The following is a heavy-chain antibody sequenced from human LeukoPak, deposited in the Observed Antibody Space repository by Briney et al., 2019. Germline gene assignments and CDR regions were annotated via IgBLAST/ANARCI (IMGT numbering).Heavy chain of an antibody. Sequence: ASVKVSCKASGYTFTSYGISWVRQAPGQGLEWMGGISAYNGNTNYAQKLQGRVTMTTDTSTSTAYMELRSLRSDDTAVYYCARDRAVAGSQATFDIWGQGTMVTVSS. D-gene: IGHD6-19*01. V-gene: IGHV1-18*01. J-gene: IGHJ3*02. CDR1: GYTFTSYG. CDR2: ISAYNGNT. CDR3: ARDRAVAGSQATFDI.